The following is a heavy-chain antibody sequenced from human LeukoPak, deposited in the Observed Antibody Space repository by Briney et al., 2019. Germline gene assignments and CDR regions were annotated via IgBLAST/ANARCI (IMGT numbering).Heavy chain of an antibody. D-gene: IGHD3-10*01. J-gene: IGHJ4*02. CDR1: GFTFSSYS. CDR3: VLGSPFDY. Sequence: GGSLRLSCAASGFTFSSYSMSWVRQAPGKGLEWVSYISSSSRSIYYADSVKGRFTISRDNANNSLSLQMNSLRDEDTAVYYCVLGSPFDYWGQGTLVTVS. V-gene: IGHV3-48*02. CDR2: ISSSSRSI.